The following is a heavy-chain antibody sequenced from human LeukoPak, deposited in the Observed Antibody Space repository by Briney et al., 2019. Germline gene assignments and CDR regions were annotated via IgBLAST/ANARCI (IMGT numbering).Heavy chain of an antibody. D-gene: IGHD1-26*01. CDR2: IYYSGST. CDR3: ASGSYSPDAFDI. Sequence: SETLSLTCTVSGGSISSGDYYWSWIRQPPGKGLEWIGYIYYSGSTNYNPSLKSRVTISVDTSKNQFSLKLSSVTAADTAVYYCASGSYSPDAFDIWGQGTMVTVSS. J-gene: IGHJ3*02. CDR1: GGSISSGDYY. V-gene: IGHV4-61*08.